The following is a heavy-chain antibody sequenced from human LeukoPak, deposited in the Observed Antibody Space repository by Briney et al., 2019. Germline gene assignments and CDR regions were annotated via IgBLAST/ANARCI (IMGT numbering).Heavy chain of an antibody. CDR2: ISGSGGST. CDR1: GFTFSSYA. J-gene: IGHJ4*02. V-gene: IGHV3-23*01. Sequence: HPGGSLRLSCAASGFTFSSYAMSWVRQAPGKGLEWVSAISGSGGSTYYADSVKGRFTISRDNSKNTLYLQMNSLRAEDTAVYYCAKVTDAAYYYDSSGYYYFDYWGQGTLVTVSS. D-gene: IGHD3-22*01. CDR3: AKVTDAAYYYDSSGYYYFDY.